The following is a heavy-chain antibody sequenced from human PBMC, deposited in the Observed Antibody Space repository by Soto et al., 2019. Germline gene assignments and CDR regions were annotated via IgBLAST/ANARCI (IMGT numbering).Heavy chain of an antibody. CDR3: AKGQRGSSDGMDV. CDR1: GFTLGYYG. V-gene: IGHV3-30*18. J-gene: IGHJ6*02. Sequence: QMRLVESGGGVVQPGRSLRLSCLVSGFTLGYYGTHCVRQAPGKGLEWVADLSYDGVYTAYADSVKGRFTISSDSAKITLFLQMDSLTTDDTAVYYCAKGQRGSSDGMDVWGQGTNVTVSS. D-gene: IGHD3-22*01. CDR2: LSYDGVYT.